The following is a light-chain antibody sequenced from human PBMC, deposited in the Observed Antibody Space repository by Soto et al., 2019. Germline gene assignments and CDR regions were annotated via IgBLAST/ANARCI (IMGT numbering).Light chain of an antibody. Sequence: EIVLTQSPGTLSLSPGERATLSCRASQSVSSNYLAWYQQKPGQAPRLLIYGASNRATCIPDRFSGSGSGTDFTLTISRLEPEDFAVYYCQQYGSSPPITFGQGTRLAIK. CDR1: QSVSSNY. J-gene: IGKJ5*01. V-gene: IGKV3-20*01. CDR2: GAS. CDR3: QQYGSSPPIT.